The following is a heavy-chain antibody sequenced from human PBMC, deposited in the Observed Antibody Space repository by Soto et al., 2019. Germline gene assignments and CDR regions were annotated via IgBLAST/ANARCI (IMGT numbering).Heavy chain of an antibody. V-gene: IGHV4-31*03. CDR3: ASWPDYDILTGYYVDY. J-gene: IGHJ4*02. CDR1: GGSISSGGYY. D-gene: IGHD3-9*01. Sequence: ASETLSLTCTVSGGSISSGGYYWSWIRQHPGKGLEWIGYIYYSGSTYYNPSLKSRVTISVDTSKNQFSLKLSSVTAADTAVYYCASWPDYDILTGYYVDYWGQGTLVTVSS. CDR2: IYYSGST.